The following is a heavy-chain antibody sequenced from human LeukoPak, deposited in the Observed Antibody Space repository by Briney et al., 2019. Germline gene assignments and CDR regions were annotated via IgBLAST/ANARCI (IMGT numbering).Heavy chain of an antibody. J-gene: IGHJ1*01. CDR2: IYHSGST. V-gene: IGHV4-38-2*01. CDR3: AVGYCSSTSCYREYFQH. Sequence: SETLSLTCAVSGYSISSGYYWGWIRQPPGKGLEWIGTIYHSGSTYYNPSLKSRVTISVDTSKNRFSLKLRSVTAADTAVYYCAVGYCSSTSCYREYFQHWGQGTLVTVSS. CDR1: GYSISSGYY. D-gene: IGHD2-2*02.